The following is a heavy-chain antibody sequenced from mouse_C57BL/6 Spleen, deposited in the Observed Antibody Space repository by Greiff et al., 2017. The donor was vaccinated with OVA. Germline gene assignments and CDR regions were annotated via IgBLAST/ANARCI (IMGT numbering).Heavy chain of an antibody. V-gene: IGHV1-80*01. J-gene: IGHJ2*01. CDR3: ARELRGGYFDY. Sequence: QVQLQQSGAELVKPGASVKISCKASGSAFSSYWMNWVKQRPGKGLEWIGQIYPGDGDTNYNGKFKGKATLTADKSSSTAYMQLSSLTAEDSAVYFCARELRGGYFDYWGQGTTLTVSS. CDR1: GSAFSSYW. CDR2: IYPGDGDT.